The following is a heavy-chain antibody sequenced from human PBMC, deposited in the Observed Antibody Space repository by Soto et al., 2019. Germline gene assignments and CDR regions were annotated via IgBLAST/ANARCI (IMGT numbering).Heavy chain of an antibody. J-gene: IGHJ6*02. CDR1: GESFSDYF. V-gene: IGHV4-34*01. CDR2: IDQTGRT. CDR3: ARGVGSGRDYGLDV. Sequence: QVQLQQWGAGLLKPSETLSLTCAVSGESFSDYFWSWIRQPPGKGLEWIGEIDQTGRTNYNPSLKSRDIMSVDTSKNQFSLNLSSVTAADTAMYYCARGVGSGRDYGLDVWGQGTTVTVS. D-gene: IGHD3-10*01.